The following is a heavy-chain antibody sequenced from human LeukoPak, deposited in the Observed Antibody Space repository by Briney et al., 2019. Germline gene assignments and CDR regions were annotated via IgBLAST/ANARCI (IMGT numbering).Heavy chain of an antibody. CDR1: GFSFSDSW. CDR3: ANCGTLDKEWGGHFDL. J-gene: IGHJ2*01. D-gene: IGHD1-1*01. CDR2: IRQHGNEK. Sequence: GGSLRLSCIAPGFSFSDSWMSWVRQAPGQGLEWVANIRQHGNEKHYVDSVRGRSTVSRDNAKNSLYLEMNSLRVEDTAVYYCANCGTLDKEWGGHFDLWARGTVVIVS. V-gene: IGHV3-7*03.